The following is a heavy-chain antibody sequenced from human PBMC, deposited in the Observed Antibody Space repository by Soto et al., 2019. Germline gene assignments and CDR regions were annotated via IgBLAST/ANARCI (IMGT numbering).Heavy chain of an antibody. Sequence: EVQLVESGGGLVQPGRSLRLSCAASGFTFDDYAMHWVRQARGKGLEWVSGISWNSGSIGYADSVKGRFTISRDNAKNSLYLQMNSLRAEDTALYYCAKDPSSSWFRVDYWGQGTLVTVSS. V-gene: IGHV3-9*01. CDR2: ISWNSGSI. CDR1: GFTFDDYA. CDR3: AKDPSSSWFRVDY. D-gene: IGHD6-13*01. J-gene: IGHJ4*02.